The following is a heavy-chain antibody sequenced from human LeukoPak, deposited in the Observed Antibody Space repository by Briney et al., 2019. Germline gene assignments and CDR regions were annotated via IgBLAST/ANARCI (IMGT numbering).Heavy chain of an antibody. J-gene: IGHJ4*02. D-gene: IGHD1-26*01. V-gene: IGHV4-59*08. CDR2: IYYSGST. Sequence: SETLSLTCTVSGGSISSYYWSWIRQPPGKGLEWIGYIYYSGSTNYNPSLKSRVTISVDTSKNQFSLKLSSVTAADTAVYYCARHRASIVGATGIDYWGQGTLVTVSS. CDR3: ARHRASIVGATGIDY. CDR1: GGSISSYY.